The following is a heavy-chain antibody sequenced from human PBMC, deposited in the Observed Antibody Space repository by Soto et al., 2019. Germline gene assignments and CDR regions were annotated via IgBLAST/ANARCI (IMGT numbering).Heavy chain of an antibody. V-gene: IGHV3-48*02. Sequence: GGSLRLSCTASGFTFSTYSMNWVRQAPGKGLEWISYITSSSTTIFYADSVKGRFTISRDNAKNSLYLQMNSLRDEDTAVYYCARDNGMAGSFDPWGQGTLVTVSS. CDR1: GFTFSTYS. J-gene: IGHJ5*02. D-gene: IGHD2-8*01. CDR2: ITSSSTTI. CDR3: ARDNGMAGSFDP.